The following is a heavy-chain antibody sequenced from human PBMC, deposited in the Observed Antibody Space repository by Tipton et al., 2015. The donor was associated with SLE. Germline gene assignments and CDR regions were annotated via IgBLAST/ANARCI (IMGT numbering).Heavy chain of an antibody. CDR1: VGSIRSDGYY. CDR2: IYYNGST. CDR3: ARDLRSTSDFFDY. V-gene: IGHV4-31*03. Sequence: TLSLTCSVSVGSIRSDGYYWNWIRQRPGKGLEWLGYIYYNGSTNYNATLRNRTTISIDTSKNKFSLQLSSVTAADTAVYYCARDLRSTSDFFDYWGQGTLVTVSS. J-gene: IGHJ4*02. D-gene: IGHD2-2*01.